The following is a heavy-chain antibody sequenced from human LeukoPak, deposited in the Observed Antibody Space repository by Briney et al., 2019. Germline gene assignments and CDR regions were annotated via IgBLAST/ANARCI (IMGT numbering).Heavy chain of an antibody. CDR2: IYYSGST. V-gene: IGHV4-39*01. D-gene: IGHD6-19*01. J-gene: IGHJ4*02. Sequence: ESSETLSLTCTVSGGSISSSSYYWGWVRQPPGKGLEWIGSIYYSGSTYYNPSLKSRVTISVDTSKNQFSLKLSSVTAADTAVYYCARRRYSSGWYETDYWGQGTLVTVSS. CDR3: ARRRYSSGWYETDY. CDR1: GGSISSSSYY.